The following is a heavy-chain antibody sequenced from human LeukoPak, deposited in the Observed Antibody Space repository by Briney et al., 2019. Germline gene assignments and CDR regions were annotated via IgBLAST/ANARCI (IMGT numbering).Heavy chain of an antibody. Sequence: QPGRSLRLSCAASGFTFSSYAMHWVRQAPGKGLEWVAVISYDGSNKYYADSVKGRFTISRDNSKNTLYLQMNSLRAEDTAVYYCAGASGSYSSFDYRGQGTLVTVSS. J-gene: IGHJ4*02. D-gene: IGHD3-10*01. V-gene: IGHV3-30*04. CDR1: GFTFSSYA. CDR2: ISYDGSNK. CDR3: AGASGSYSSFDY.